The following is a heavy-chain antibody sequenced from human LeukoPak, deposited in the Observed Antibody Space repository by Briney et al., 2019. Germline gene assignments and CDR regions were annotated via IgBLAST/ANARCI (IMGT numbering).Heavy chain of an antibody. V-gene: IGHV1-46*01. CDR3: ARGGYYDKYAFDI. CDR1: GYTFTSYG. CDR2: INPSGGST. J-gene: IGHJ3*02. D-gene: IGHD3-22*01. Sequence: ASVKVSCKASGYTFTSYGISWVRQAPGQGLEWMGIINPSGGSTSYAQKFQGRVTMTRDMSTSTVYMELSSLRSEDTAVYCCARGGYYDKYAFDIWGQGTMVTVSS.